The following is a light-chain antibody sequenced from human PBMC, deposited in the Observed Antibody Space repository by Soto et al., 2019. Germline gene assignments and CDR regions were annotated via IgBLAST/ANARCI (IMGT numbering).Light chain of an antibody. V-gene: IGKV3-15*01. CDR2: GAS. CDR3: QQYNNWPRT. CDR1: QSVSSN. J-gene: IGKJ1*01. Sequence: EGVKSQSPVTLSVSPGERATLSCRASQSVSSNLAWYQQKPGQAPRLLIYGASTRATGIPARFSGSGSGTEFTLTISSLQSEDSAVYYCQQYNNWPRTFGQGTKVDIK.